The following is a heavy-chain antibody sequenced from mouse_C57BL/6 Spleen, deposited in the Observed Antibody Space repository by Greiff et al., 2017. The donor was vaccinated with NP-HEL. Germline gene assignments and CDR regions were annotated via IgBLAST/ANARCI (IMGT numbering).Heavy chain of an antibody. CDR3: ARRTYYYGSTYYFDY. Sequence: VESGASVKIPCKASGYTFTDYNMDWVKQSHGKSLEWIGDINPNNGGTIYNQKFKGKATLTVDKSSSTAYMELRSLTSEDTAVYYCARRTYYYGSTYYFDYWGQGTTLTVSS. J-gene: IGHJ2*01. CDR2: INPNNGGT. V-gene: IGHV1-18*01. CDR1: GYTFTDYN. D-gene: IGHD1-1*01.